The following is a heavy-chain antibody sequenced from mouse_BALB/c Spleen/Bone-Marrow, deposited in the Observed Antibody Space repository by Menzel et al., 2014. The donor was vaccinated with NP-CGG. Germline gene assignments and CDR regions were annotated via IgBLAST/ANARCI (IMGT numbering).Heavy chain of an antibody. CDR2: IDPSDSYT. V-gene: IGHV1-69*02. CDR3: ARREYYGSSYLYFDY. J-gene: IGHJ2*01. CDR1: GYTFTSYW. D-gene: IGHD1-1*01. Sequence: QVQLQQSGAELVKPGASVKLSCKASGYTFTSYWMHWVKQRPGQGLEWIGEIDPSDSYTNYNQKFKGKATLTVDKSSSTAYMQLSSLTSEDSAVYYCARREYYGSSYLYFDYWGQGTTLTVFS.